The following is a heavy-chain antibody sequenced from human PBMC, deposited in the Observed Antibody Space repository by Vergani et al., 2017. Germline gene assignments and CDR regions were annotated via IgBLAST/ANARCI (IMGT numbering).Heavy chain of an antibody. D-gene: IGHD3-10*01. J-gene: IGHJ5*02. Sequence: QVQLQESGPGLVKSSETLSLTCSVSFDSIRNLYCNWIRQPPGKGLEWIGSIHYSENTNYNPSLKTRVTISVDTSKNQFSLTLTSVSAADTAVYYCGRVADFYGLGSRLLDLWGQGILVTVSS. CDR1: FDSIRNLY. CDR3: GRVADFYGLGSRLLDL. V-gene: IGHV4-59*11. CDR2: IHYSENT.